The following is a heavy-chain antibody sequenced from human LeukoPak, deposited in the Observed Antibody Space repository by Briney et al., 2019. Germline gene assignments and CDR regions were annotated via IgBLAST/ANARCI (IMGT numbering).Heavy chain of an antibody. CDR1: GFTFSTYA. V-gene: IGHV3-23*01. Sequence: GGSLRLSCAASGFTFSTYAMSWVRQAPGKGLEWVSAISGSGGSTYYADSVKGRFTISRDNSKNTLYLQMNSLRAEDTAVYYCATSPTVVTPPHDYWGQGTLVTVSS. D-gene: IGHD4-23*01. CDR2: ISGSGGST. CDR3: ATSPTVVTPPHDY. J-gene: IGHJ4*02.